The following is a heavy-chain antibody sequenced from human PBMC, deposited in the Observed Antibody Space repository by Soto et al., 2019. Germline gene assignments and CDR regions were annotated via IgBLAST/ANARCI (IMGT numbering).Heavy chain of an antibody. D-gene: IGHD3-10*01. CDR3: ARAAGRSKLLPYYFDP. CDR2: INPATGDT. J-gene: IGHJ5*02. CDR1: GYAFTTSA. Sequence: QVHLVQSGAEVQKPGASVRISCQASGYAFTTSAIHWVRQAPGQSLEWMGWINPATGDTKYSQNVRGRVTFALDTSATTACMDLRSLASHDTAVYYCARAAGRSKLLPYYFDPWGQGTLVTVSS. V-gene: IGHV1-3*01.